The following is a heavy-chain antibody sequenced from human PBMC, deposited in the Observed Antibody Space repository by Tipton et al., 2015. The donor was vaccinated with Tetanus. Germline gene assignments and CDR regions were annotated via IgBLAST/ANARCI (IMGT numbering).Heavy chain of an antibody. V-gene: IGHV1-69*01. CDR3: AGRSYCSSRRCFDAFDL. J-gene: IGHJ3*01. CDR1: GGTYTSYS. D-gene: IGHD2-2*01. Sequence: QLVQSGAEVKKPGSSVNVSCELSGGTYTSYSFTWVRQAPGQGLEWVGVIIPVLRTTYYAQNFQGRVTITADESATTTYMELRSLKSDATAVYCCAGRSYCSSRRCFDAFDLWGQGTMVTASS. CDR2: IIPVLRTT.